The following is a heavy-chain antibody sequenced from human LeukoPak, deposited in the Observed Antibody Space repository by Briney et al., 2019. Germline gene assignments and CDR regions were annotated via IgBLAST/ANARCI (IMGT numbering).Heavy chain of an antibody. CDR3: ARPTVKGN. V-gene: IGHV3-53*01. CDR1: GFTVSSNY. J-gene: IGHJ4*02. CDR2: IYSGGST. Sequence: GGSLRLSCAASGFTVSSNYMTWVRPAPGKGLEWVSVIYSGGSTFYADSVKGRFTISRDNSKNTLYLQMNSLRVEDTAVYYCARPTVKGNWGQGTLVTVSS. D-gene: IGHD2-21*02.